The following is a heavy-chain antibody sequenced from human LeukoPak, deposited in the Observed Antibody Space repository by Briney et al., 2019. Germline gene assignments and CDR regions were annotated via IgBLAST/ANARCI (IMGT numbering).Heavy chain of an antibody. J-gene: IGHJ4*02. CDR1: GFTFSDYY. Sequence: GGSLRLSCAASGFTFSDYYMSWIRQAPGKGLEWVSYISSSGSTIYYADFVKGRFTISRDNAKNSLYLQMNSLRAEDTAVYYCARGVFYSSSSSFDYWGQGTLVTVSS. CDR2: ISSSGSTI. CDR3: ARGVFYSSSSSFDY. D-gene: IGHD6-6*01. V-gene: IGHV3-11*01.